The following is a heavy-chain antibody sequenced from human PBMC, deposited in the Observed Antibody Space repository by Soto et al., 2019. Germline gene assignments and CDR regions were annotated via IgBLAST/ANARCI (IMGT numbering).Heavy chain of an antibody. CDR1: GFTFDDYA. CDR2: ISWNSGSI. D-gene: IGHD6-13*01. CDR3: AKAPAGTLGLNWFDP. Sequence: GGSLSLSCAASGFTFDDYAMHWVRQAPGKGLEWVSGISWNSGSIGYADSVKGRFTISRDNAKNSLYLQMNSLRAEDTALYYCAKAPAGTLGLNWFDPWGQGTLVTVSS. J-gene: IGHJ5*02. V-gene: IGHV3-9*01.